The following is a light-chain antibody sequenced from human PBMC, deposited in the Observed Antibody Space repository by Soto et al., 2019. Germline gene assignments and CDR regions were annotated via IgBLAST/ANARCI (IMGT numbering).Light chain of an antibody. CDR1: QSVSRSY. Sequence: EILLTHSPGTLSLSPGERSTLSCRASQSVSRSYLAWYQHKPGQAPSLLIHGVSTSATGLPDRFSGRRSGTDLTITISRMEPEDFVVYSRNKFLTSKYIFGQGNRMEIK. CDR3: NKFLTSKYI. CDR2: GVS. J-gene: IGKJ5*01. V-gene: IGKV3-20*01.